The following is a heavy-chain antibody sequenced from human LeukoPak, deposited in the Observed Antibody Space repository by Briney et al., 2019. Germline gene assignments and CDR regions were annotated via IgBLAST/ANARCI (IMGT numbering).Heavy chain of an antibody. CDR2: ISSSSSYI. CDR3: ARDRWYGDYWGTVDV. Sequence: PGGSLRLSCAASGFTFSSYSMNWVRQAPGKGLEWVSSISSSSSYIYYADSVKGRFTISRDNAKNSLYLQMNSLRAEDTAVYYCARDRWYGDYWGTVDVWGKGTTVTVSS. CDR1: GFTFSSYS. J-gene: IGHJ6*04. D-gene: IGHD4-17*01. V-gene: IGHV3-21*01.